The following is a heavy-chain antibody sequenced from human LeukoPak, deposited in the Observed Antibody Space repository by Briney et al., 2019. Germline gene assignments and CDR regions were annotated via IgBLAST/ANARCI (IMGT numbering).Heavy chain of an antibody. J-gene: IGHJ6*02. V-gene: IGHV3-21*01. CDR1: GFTFSSYS. Sequence: GGSLRLSCAASGFTFSSYSMNWVRQAPGKGLEWVSSISSSSSYIYYADSVKGRFTISRDNAKNSLYLQMNSLRAEDTAVYYCARVLDLFGNYYYYGMDVWGQGTTVTVSS. D-gene: IGHD3-16*01. CDR2: ISSSSSYI. CDR3: ARVLDLFGNYYYYGMDV.